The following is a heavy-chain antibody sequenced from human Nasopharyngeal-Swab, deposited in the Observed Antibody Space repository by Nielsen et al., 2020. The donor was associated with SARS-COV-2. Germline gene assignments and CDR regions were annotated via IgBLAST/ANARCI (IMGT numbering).Heavy chain of an antibody. D-gene: IGHD4-17*01. J-gene: IGHJ4*02. CDR2: INHSGST. V-gene: IGHV4-34*01. CDR1: GVSFSGYY. Sequence: SETLSLTCAVYGVSFSGYYWSWIRQPPGKGLEWIGEINHSGSTNYNPSLKSRVTISVYTSKNQFSLKLSSVTAADTAVYYCARGNGAFDYWGQGTLVTVSS. CDR3: ARGNGAFDY.